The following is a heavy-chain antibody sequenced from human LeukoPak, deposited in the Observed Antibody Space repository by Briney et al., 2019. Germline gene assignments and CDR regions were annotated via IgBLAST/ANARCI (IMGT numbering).Heavy chain of an antibody. V-gene: IGHV1-69*13. CDR3: ARAARAYCGGDCSNWCDP. J-gene: IGHJ5*02. CDR2: IIPIFGTA. Sequence: GASVKVSCKASGGTFSSYAISWVRQAPGQGLEWMGGIIPIFGTANYAQKFQGRVTITADESTGTAYMELSSLRSEDTAVYYCARAARAYCGGDCSNWCDPWGQGTLVTVSS. CDR1: GGTFSSYA. D-gene: IGHD2-21*02.